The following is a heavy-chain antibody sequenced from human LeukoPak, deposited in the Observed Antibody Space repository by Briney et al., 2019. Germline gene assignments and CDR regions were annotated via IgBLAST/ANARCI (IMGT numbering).Heavy chain of an antibody. J-gene: IGHJ4*02. V-gene: IGHV4-34*01. CDR3: ARCRRRSLGSSWYNRRLDYFDY. CDR1: GGSFSGYY. Sequence: PSETLSLTCAVYGGSFSGYYWSWIRQPPGKGLEWIGEINHSGSTNYNPSPKSRVTISVDTSKNQFSLKLSSVTAADTAVYYCARCRRRSLGSSWYNRRLDYFDYWGQGTLVTVSS. CDR2: INHSGST. D-gene: IGHD6-13*01.